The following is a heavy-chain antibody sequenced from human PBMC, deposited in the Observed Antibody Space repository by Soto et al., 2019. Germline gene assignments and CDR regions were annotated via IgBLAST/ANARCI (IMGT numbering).Heavy chain of an antibody. V-gene: IGHV4-31*03. J-gene: IGHJ5*02. Sequence: SETLSLTCTVSGGSISSGGYYWSWIRQHPGKGLEWIGYIYYSGSTYYNPSLKSRVTISVDTSKNQFSLKLSSVTAADTAVYYSARDLGYDYRGKHNWFDPWAQVTLVTVSS. CDR2: IYYSGST. CDR3: ARDLGYDYRGKHNWFDP. CDR1: GGSISSGGYY. D-gene: IGHD5-12*01.